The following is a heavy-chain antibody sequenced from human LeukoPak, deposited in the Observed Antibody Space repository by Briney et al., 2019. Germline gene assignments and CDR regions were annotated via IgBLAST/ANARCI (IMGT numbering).Heavy chain of an antibody. D-gene: IGHD3-10*01. J-gene: IGHJ4*02. V-gene: IGHV4-4*07. Sequence: SETLSLTCTVSGGSISSYYWSWIRQPAGKGLEWIGRIYTSGSTNYNPSLKSRVTMSVDTSKNQFSLKLSSVTAADTAVYYCARDTGYYGSGSYYEYFDYWGQGTLVTVSS. CDR3: ARDTGYYGSGSYYEYFDY. CDR1: GGSISSYY. CDR2: IYTSGST.